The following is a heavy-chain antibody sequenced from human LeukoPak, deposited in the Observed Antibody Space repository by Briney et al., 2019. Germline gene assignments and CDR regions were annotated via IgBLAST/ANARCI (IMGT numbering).Heavy chain of an antibody. CDR1: GGSISSYY. CDR2: IYYSGST. J-gene: IGHJ2*01. CDR3: AREWGYYDSSGYASFPDL. D-gene: IGHD3-22*01. Sequence: SETLSLTCTVSGGSISSYYWSWIRQPPGKGLEWIGYIYYSGSTNYNPSLKSRVTISVDTSKNQFSLKLCSVTAADTAVYYCAREWGYYDSSGYASFPDLWGRGTLVTVSS. V-gene: IGHV4-59*01.